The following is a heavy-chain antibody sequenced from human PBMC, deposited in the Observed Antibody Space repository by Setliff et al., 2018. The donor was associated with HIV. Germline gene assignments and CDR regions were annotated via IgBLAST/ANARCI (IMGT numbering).Heavy chain of an antibody. CDR3: ARDNYYDTGGAIGY. CDR1: GGTFSRYT. Sequence: ASVKVSCKASGGTFSRYTISWVRQAPGQGLEWMGGIIPIFGTTNYAQRFQGRVSITADASTSTAYMELSSLRSEDTAMYFCARDNYYDTGGAIGYWGQGTMVTVSS. D-gene: IGHD3-22*01. J-gene: IGHJ4*02. V-gene: IGHV1-69*13. CDR2: IIPIFGTT.